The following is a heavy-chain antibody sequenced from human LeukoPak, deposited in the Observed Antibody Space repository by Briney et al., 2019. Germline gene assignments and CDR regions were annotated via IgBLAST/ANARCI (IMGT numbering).Heavy chain of an antibody. CDR2: IKVDGSEK. CDR3: ARKTGMTGEAFDY. D-gene: IGHD1-1*01. Sequence: GGSLRLSCAASGFTFSNYWMSWVRQAPGKGLEWVANIKVDGSEKYYLDSVKGRFTISRDNAKNSVYLQVNSRRTEDTAVYYCARKTGMTGEAFDYWGQGTLVTVSS. CDR1: GFTFSNYW. J-gene: IGHJ4*02. V-gene: IGHV3-7*03.